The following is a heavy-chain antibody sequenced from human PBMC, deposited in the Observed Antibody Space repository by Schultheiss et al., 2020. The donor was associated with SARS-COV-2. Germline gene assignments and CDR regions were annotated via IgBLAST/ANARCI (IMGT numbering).Heavy chain of an antibody. Sequence: GGSLRLSCAASGFTFNDYEMNWVRQAPGKGLEWVSYISSSGSTIYYADSVKGRFTISRDNAKNSLYLQMNSLRAEDTAVYYCAREKSEYSYGYGAIDYWGQGTLVTVSS. D-gene: IGHD5-18*01. J-gene: IGHJ4*02. CDR1: GFTFNDYE. CDR2: ISSSGSTI. V-gene: IGHV3-48*03. CDR3: AREKSEYSYGYGAIDY.